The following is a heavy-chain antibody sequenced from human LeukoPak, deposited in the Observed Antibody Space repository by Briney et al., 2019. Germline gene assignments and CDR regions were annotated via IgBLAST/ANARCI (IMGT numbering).Heavy chain of an antibody. J-gene: IGHJ4*02. Sequence: SETLSLTCAVYGGSFSGYYWSWIRQPPGKGLEWIGEINHSGSTNYNPSLKSRVTISVDTSKNQFSLKLSSVTAADTAVYYCAVYRAPLRLNDFWSGRAFDYWGQGTLVTVSS. D-gene: IGHD3-3*01. CDR3: AVYRAPLRLNDFWSGRAFDY. V-gene: IGHV4-34*01. CDR2: INHSGST. CDR1: GGSFSGYY.